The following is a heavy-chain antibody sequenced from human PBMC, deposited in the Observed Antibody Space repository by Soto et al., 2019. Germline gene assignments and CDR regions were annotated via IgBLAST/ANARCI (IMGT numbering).Heavy chain of an antibody. CDR3: ARGYAEYFQH. CDR2: IYYSGST. V-gene: IGHV4-59*01. J-gene: IGHJ1*01. D-gene: IGHD1-1*01. CDR1: AGSISSYY. Sequence: SETLSLTCTVSAGSISSYYWSWIRQPPGKGLEWIGYIYYSGSTNYNPSLKSRVTISVDTSKNQFSLKLSSVTAADTAVYYCARGYAEYFQHWGQGTLVTVSS.